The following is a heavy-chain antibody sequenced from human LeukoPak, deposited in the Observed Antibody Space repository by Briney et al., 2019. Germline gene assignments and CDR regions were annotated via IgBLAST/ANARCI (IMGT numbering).Heavy chain of an antibody. CDR2: IIPIFGTA. V-gene: IGHV1-69*06. CDR1: GSIFSSYA. J-gene: IGHJ6*03. CDR3: ARGSGGYYYYMDV. Sequence: GASVKVSCKASGSIFSSYAISWVRQAPGQGLEWMGGIIPIFGTANYAQKFQGRVTITADKSTSTAYMELSSLRSEDTAVYYCARGSGGYYYYMDVWGKGTTVTVSS. D-gene: IGHD6-19*01.